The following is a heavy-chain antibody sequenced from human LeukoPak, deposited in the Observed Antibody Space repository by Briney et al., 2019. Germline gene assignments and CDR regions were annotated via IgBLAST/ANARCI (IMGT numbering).Heavy chain of an antibody. D-gene: IGHD5/OR15-5a*01. Sequence: ASVKVSCKASGGTFSSYAISWVRQAPGQGLEWMGRIIPIFGTANYAQKFQGRVTITADESTSTAYMELSSLRSEDTAVYYCARDLMSPYYFDYWGQGTLVTVSS. CDR3: ARDLMSPYYFDY. CDR2: IIPIFGTA. CDR1: GGTFSSYA. V-gene: IGHV1-69*13. J-gene: IGHJ4*02.